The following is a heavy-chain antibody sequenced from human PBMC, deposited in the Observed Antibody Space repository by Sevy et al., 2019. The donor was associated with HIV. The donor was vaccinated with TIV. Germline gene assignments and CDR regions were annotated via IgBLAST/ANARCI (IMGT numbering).Heavy chain of an antibody. CDR3: AKEGTTMVRGVIIKPDNWFDP. CDR2: ISGSGGST. V-gene: IGHV3-23*01. CDR1: GFTFSSYA. Sequence: GGSLRLSCAASGFTFSSYAMSWVRQAPGKGLEWVSAISGSGGSTYYADSVKGRFTISRDNSKNTLYLQMNSLRAEDTAVYYCAKEGTTMVRGVIIKPDNWFDPWGQGTPVTVSS. J-gene: IGHJ5*02. D-gene: IGHD3-10*01.